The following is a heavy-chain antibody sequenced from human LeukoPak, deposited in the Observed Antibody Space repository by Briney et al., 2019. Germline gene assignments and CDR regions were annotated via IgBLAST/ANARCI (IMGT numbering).Heavy chain of an antibody. J-gene: IGHJ4*02. CDR3: ARPLYYYDSSGYLD. CDR2: IKQDGSEK. V-gene: IGHV3-7*05. Sequence: GGSLRLSCAASGFTFSSYWMSWVRQAPGKGLEWEANIKQDGSEKYYVDSVKGRFTISRDNAKNSLHLQMNSPRAEDTAVYYCARPLYYYDSSGYLDWGQGTLVTVSS. CDR1: GFTFSSYW. D-gene: IGHD3-22*01.